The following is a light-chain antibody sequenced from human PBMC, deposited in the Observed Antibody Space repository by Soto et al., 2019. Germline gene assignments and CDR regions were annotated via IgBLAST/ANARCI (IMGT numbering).Light chain of an antibody. CDR2: GNS. Sequence: QSVLTQPPSVSGAPGQRVTISCTGSSSKIGATDHVHWYQQLPGTAPKLLIYGNSNRPSGVPDRFSGSKSGTSASLAITGLQAEDEADYYCQSYDSSLSGSVFGGGTQLTVL. J-gene: IGLJ3*02. CDR1: SSKIGATDH. V-gene: IGLV1-40*01. CDR3: QSYDSSLSGSV.